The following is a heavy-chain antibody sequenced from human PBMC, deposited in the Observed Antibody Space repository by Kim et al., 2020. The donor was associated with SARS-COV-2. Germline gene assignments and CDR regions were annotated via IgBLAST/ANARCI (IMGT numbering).Heavy chain of an antibody. V-gene: IGHV4-59*08. CDR2: IYYTEST. D-gene: IGHD3-10*01. J-gene: IGHJ4*02. Sequence: SETLSLTCTVSGDSIGSYYWTWIRQPPGKGLEWIGYIYYTESTNYNPSPKSRVSISVDTSKNQFSLKLSSVIAADTAVYYCGRNYGYGSGSFYYYWGQGILVTVSS. CDR1: GDSIGSYY. CDR3: GRNYGYGSGSFYYY.